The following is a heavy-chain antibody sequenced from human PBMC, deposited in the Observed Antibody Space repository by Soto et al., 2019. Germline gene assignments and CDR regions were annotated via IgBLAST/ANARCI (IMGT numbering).Heavy chain of an antibody. CDR1: GFTFSSYS. CDR3: AIPPNDY. CDR2: ISSSSSTI. V-gene: IGHV3-48*01. Sequence: GGSLRLSCAASGFTFSSYSMNWVRQAPGKGLEWVSYISSSSSTIYYADSVKGRFTISRDNSKNTLYPQMNSLRAEDTAVYYCAIPPNDYWGQGTLVTVSS. J-gene: IGHJ4*02. D-gene: IGHD2-21*01.